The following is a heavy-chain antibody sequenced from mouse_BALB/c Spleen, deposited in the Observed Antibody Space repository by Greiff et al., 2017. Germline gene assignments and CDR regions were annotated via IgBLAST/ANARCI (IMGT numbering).Heavy chain of an antibody. CDR3: ARGPYYGNYTWFAY. CDR2: IYPGNGDT. J-gene: IGHJ3*01. Sequence: QVQLQQPGAELVKPGASVKMSCKASGYTFTSYNMHWVKQTPGQGLEWIGAIYPGNGDTSYNQKFKGKATLTADKSSSTAYMQLSSLTSEDSAVYYCARGPYYGNYTWFAYWGQGTLVTVAA. CDR1: GYTFTSYN. D-gene: IGHD2-10*01. V-gene: IGHV1-12*01.